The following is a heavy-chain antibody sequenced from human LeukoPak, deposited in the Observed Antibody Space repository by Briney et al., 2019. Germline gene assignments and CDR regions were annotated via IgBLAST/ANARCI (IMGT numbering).Heavy chain of an antibody. J-gene: IGHJ4*02. CDR1: GGTFSSYA. Sequence: ASVKVSCKASGGTFSSYAISWVRQAPGQGLEWMGGIIPIFGTANYAQKFQGRVTITAVESTSTAYMELSSLRSEDTAVYYCARGGIAAAGSFDYWGQGTLVTVSS. CDR2: IIPIFGTA. D-gene: IGHD6-13*01. CDR3: ARGGIAAAGSFDY. V-gene: IGHV1-69*01.